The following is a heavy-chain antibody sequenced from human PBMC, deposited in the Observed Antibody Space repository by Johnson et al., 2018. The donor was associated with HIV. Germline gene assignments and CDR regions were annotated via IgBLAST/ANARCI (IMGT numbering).Heavy chain of an antibody. V-gene: IGHV3-30-3*01. CDR1: GFTFSSYA. D-gene: IGHD6-19*01. J-gene: IGHJ3*02. Sequence: QVQLVESGGGVVQPGRSLRLSCAASGFTFSSYAMHWVRQAPGKGLEWVAVISYDGSNKYYADSVKGRFTISRDNSKNTLYVQMSSLRAEDTAVYFCAGENLPGIAVYGGAFDIWGQGTMVTVSS. CDR2: ISYDGSNK. CDR3: AGENLPGIAVYGGAFDI.